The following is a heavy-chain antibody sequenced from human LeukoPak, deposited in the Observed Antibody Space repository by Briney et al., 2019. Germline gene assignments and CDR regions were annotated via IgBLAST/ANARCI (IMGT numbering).Heavy chain of an antibody. CDR2: INPSGGST. J-gene: IGHJ5*02. D-gene: IGHD6-19*01. CDR1: GYTFTSYY. Sequence: ASMKVSCKASGYTFTSYYMHWVRQAPGQGLEWMGIINPSGGSTGYAQKFQGRVTMTRDTSTSTVYMELSSLRSEDTAVYYCARSYSSGWYDHWGQGTLVTVSS. V-gene: IGHV1-46*01. CDR3: ARSYSSGWYDH.